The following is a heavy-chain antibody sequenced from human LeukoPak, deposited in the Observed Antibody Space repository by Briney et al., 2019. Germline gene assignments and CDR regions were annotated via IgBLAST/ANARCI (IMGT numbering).Heavy chain of an antibody. CDR1: GFTFSDYY. D-gene: IGHD6-13*01. J-gene: IGHJ1*01. CDR2: ISGSGGST. Sequence: GGSLRLSCAASGFTFSDYYMSWIRQAPGKGLEWVAAISGSGGSTYYADSVKGRFTISRDNAKNTLYLQMNSLRAEDTAVYYCAISSPLQHWGQGTLVTVSS. CDR3: AISSPLQH. V-gene: IGHV3-23*01.